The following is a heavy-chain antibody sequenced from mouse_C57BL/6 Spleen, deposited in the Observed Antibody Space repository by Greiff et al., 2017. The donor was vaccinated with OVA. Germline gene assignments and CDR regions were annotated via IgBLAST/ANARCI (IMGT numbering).Heavy chain of an antibody. V-gene: IGHV7-3*01. D-gene: IGHD1-1*01. CDR1: GFTFTDYY. CDR2: IRNKANGYTT. Sequence: DVKLVESGGGLVQPGGSLSLSCAASGFTFTDYYMSWVRQPPGKALEWLGFIRNKANGYTTEYSASVKGRFTISRDNSQSILYLQMNALRAEDSATYYCARYRAGITTVVEAMDYWGQGTSVTVSS. J-gene: IGHJ4*01. CDR3: ARYRAGITTVVEAMDY.